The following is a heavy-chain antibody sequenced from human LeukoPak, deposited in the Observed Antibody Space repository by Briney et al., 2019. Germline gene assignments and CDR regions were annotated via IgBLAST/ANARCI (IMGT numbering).Heavy chain of an antibody. CDR3: ASESSGWYGGVDY. V-gene: IGHV5-51*03. Sequence: GESLKISCKGSGYSFINYWIGWVRQMPGKGLEWMGIIYPGDSDTRYSPSFQGQATISADKSISTAYLQWSSLKASDTAMYYCASESSGWYGGVDYWGQGTLVTVSS. J-gene: IGHJ4*02. CDR1: GYSFINYW. CDR2: IYPGDSDT. D-gene: IGHD6-19*01.